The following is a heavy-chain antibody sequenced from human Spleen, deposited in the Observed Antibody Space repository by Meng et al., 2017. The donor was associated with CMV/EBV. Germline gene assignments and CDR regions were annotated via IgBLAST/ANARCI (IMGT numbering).Heavy chain of an antibody. J-gene: IGHJ6*02. Sequence: GSLRLSCAASGFTFSSYEMNWVRQAPGKGLEWVSYISSSGSTIYYADSVKGRFTISRDNAKNSLYLQMNSLRAEDTAVYYCARELMDTAMGYYYYGMDVWGQGTTVTVSS. CDR2: ISSSGSTI. D-gene: IGHD5-18*01. V-gene: IGHV3-48*03. CDR3: ARELMDTAMGYYYYGMDV. CDR1: GFTFSSYE.